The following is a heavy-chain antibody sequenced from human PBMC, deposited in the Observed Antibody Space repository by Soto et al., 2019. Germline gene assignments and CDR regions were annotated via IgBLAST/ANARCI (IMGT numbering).Heavy chain of an antibody. CDR1: GFTFSSYG. CDR2: IWYDGSNK. V-gene: IGHV3-33*01. CDR3: AGSTVTTGYYYYGMDV. J-gene: IGHJ6*02. D-gene: IGHD4-17*01. Sequence: GGSLRLSCAASGFTFSSYGMHWVRQAPGKGLEWVAVIWYDGSNKYYADSVKGRFTISRDNSKNTLYLQMNSLRAEDTAVYYCAGSTVTTGYYYYGMDVWGQGITVTVSS.